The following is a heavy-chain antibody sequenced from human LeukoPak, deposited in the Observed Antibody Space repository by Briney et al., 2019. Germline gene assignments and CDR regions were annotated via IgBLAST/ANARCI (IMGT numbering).Heavy chain of an antibody. D-gene: IGHD3-9*01. V-gene: IGHV4-39*07. CDR1: GGSISSSSYY. Sequence: SETLSLTCTVSGGSISSSSYYWGWIRQPPGKGLEWIGSIYYSGSTYYNPSLKSRVTISVDTSKNQFSLKLSSVTAADTAVYYCARILYDILTGYEDFNWFDPWGQGTLVTVSS. CDR2: IYYSGST. J-gene: IGHJ5*02. CDR3: ARILYDILTGYEDFNWFDP.